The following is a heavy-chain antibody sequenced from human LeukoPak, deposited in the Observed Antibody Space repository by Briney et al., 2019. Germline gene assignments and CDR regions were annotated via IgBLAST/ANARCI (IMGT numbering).Heavy chain of an antibody. J-gene: IGHJ4*02. CDR3: ARGSYGSGSYYGM. CDR1: GGSMSSHY. Sequence: SETLSLTCTVSGGSMSSHYWGWIREPPGKGLEWIGYIYYSGSTNYNPSLKSRLTISVDTSKNQFSLKLSSETAADTAVYYCARGSYGSGSYYGMWGQGTLVTVSS. V-gene: IGHV4-59*11. CDR2: IYYSGST. D-gene: IGHD3-10*01.